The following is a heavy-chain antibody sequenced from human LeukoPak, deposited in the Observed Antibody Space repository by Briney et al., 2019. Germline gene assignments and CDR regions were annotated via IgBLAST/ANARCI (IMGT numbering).Heavy chain of an antibody. Sequence: GGSQRLSCAASGFTFSSYAMHWVRQAPGKGLEWVAVISYDGSNKYYADSVKGRFTISRDNSKNTLYLQMNSLRAEDTAVYYCARASSSGWPLDYYGMDVWGQGTTVTVSS. CDR2: ISYDGSNK. CDR3: ARASSSGWPLDYYGMDV. CDR1: GFTFSSYA. V-gene: IGHV3-30-3*01. D-gene: IGHD6-19*01. J-gene: IGHJ6*02.